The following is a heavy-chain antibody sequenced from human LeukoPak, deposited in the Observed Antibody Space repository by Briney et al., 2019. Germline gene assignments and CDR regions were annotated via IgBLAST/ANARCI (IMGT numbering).Heavy chain of an antibody. V-gene: IGHV4-39*01. CDR1: GGSISSSSYY. CDR3: ARRPRYYDFWSGYDY. CDR2: IYYSGNT. D-gene: IGHD3-3*01. Sequence: SETLSLTCTVSGGSISSSSYYWDWIRQPPGKGLEWIGSIYYSGNTYYNPSLKSRVTISVDTSKNQFSLKLSSVTAADTAVYYCARRPRYYDFWSGYDYWGQGTLVTVSS. J-gene: IGHJ4*02.